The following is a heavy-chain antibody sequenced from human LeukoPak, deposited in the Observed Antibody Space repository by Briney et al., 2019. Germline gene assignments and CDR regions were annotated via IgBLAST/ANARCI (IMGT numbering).Heavy chain of an antibody. D-gene: IGHD4-23*01. V-gene: IGHV3-23*01. CDR3: ETRQTTVDHYDC. CDR1: GFTFSSYA. CDR2: ISSGGTT. J-gene: IGHJ4*02. Sequence: GGSLRLSCVASGFTFSSYAMNWVRQAPGKGLEWVSAISSGGTTYYADSVKGRFSISRDNSKNTVYLQMNSLRAEDTAVYYCETRQTTVDHYDCWGRGTLVTVSS.